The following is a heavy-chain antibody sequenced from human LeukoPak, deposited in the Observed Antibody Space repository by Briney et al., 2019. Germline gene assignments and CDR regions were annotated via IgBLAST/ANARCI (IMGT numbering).Heavy chain of an antibody. CDR1: GGSISSSSYY. CDR2: ISYSGST. J-gene: IGHJ5*02. Sequence: SETLSLTCTVSGGSISSSSYYWGWIRQPPGKGLEWIVIISYSGSTYYNPSLKSRVTISVDTSKNQFSLKLSSVTAADTAVYYCARAYSSSWYYNWFDPWGQGTLVTVSS. CDR3: ARAYSSSWYYNWFDP. V-gene: IGHV4-39*01. D-gene: IGHD6-13*01.